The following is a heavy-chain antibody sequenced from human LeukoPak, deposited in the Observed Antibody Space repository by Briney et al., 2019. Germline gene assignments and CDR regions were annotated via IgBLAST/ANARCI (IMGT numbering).Heavy chain of an antibody. CDR3: ARDPRYCSGGSCYSVGKYFDY. J-gene: IGHJ4*02. CDR2: INHSGST. CDR1: GGSISDSNYF. Sequence: SETLSLTCTVSGGSISDSNYFWSWIRQPPGKGLEWIGEINHSGSTNYDPSLKGRVTISVDTSKNQFSLKLSSVTAADTAVYYCARDPRYCSGGSCYSVGKYFDYWGQGTLVAVSS. D-gene: IGHD2-15*01. V-gene: IGHV4-39*07.